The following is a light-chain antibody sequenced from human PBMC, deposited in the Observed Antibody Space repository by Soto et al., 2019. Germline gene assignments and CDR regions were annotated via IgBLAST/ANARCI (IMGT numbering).Light chain of an antibody. CDR3: QQADSFPIT. CDR2: AAF. V-gene: IGKV1-12*01. CDR1: EDINSR. J-gene: IGKJ5*01. Sequence: DIQSTHSPSSVSASVWYRSTISFRSSEDINSRLAWYQQKPGNAPKLLLYAAFILQSGVPSRFSGYGSGTDFTLSISSLQPEDFATYYCQQADSFPITFGQGTRLEIK.